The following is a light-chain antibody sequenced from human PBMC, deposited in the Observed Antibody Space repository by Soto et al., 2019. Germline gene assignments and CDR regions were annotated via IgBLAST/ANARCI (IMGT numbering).Light chain of an antibody. Sequence: SALTQPASVSGSPGQSITISCTGTSSDVGGYNYVSWYQQHPGKAPKLMIYDVSNRPSGVSNRFSGSKSGDTASLTISVLQAEDEADYYCSSYTSSSTVIFGGGTKVTVL. V-gene: IGLV2-14*03. CDR2: DVS. CDR1: SSDVGGYNY. J-gene: IGLJ2*01. CDR3: SSYTSSSTVI.